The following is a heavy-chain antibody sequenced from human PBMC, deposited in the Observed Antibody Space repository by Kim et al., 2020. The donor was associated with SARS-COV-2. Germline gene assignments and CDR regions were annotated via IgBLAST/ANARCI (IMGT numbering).Heavy chain of an antibody. V-gene: IGHV3-15*01. Sequence: GGSLRLSCVASGFTFSNAWMSWVRQAPGKGLEWVGRIKSKAHGGATDYAAPVKGRFTISRDDSKNTLYLQMNSLKSEDTAVYFCTTEIVVTNYFDYWGQGTLVAVSS. CDR1: GFTFSNAW. CDR3: TTEIVVTNYFDY. CDR2: IKSKAHGGAT. D-gene: IGHD3-22*01. J-gene: IGHJ4*02.